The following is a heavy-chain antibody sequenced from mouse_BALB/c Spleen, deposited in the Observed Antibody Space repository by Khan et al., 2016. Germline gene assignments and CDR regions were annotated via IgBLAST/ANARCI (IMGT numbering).Heavy chain of an antibody. CDR3: ARNWAVDY. D-gene: IGHD4-1*01. CDR2: ILPGSGST. V-gene: IGHV1-9*01. CDR1: GYTFSSYW. Sequence: QVQLQQSGAELMKPGASVKISCRATGYTFSSYWIEWIKQRPGHGLEWIGQILPGSGSTHYNENFKGKVTFTADTSSNTVYMQLSSLTSEDSAVYYCARNWAVDYWGQGTTLTVSS. J-gene: IGHJ2*01.